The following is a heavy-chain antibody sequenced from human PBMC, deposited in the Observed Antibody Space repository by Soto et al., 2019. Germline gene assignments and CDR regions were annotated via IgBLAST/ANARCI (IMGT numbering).Heavy chain of an antibody. Sequence: WTWIRQPPGKGLEWIGFIYHTGTTYYNPSLKSRVTISVDRSKNQFSLKLNSVTAADTAVYYCARGGNYYDSSGSSWIYPWGHGALVTVSS. J-gene: IGHJ5*02. D-gene: IGHD3-22*01. CDR3: ARGGNYYDSSGSSWIYP. V-gene: IGHV4-30-2*01. CDR2: IYHTGTT.